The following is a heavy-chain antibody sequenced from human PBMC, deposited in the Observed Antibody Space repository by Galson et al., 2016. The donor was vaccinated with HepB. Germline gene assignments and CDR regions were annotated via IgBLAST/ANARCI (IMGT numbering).Heavy chain of an antibody. V-gene: IGHV3-30*03. CDR2: ISYDGTNN. CDR1: GFSFGSYG. D-gene: IGHD1-26*01. CDR3: ARFPYSGTNSYYYMDV. Sequence: SLRLSCAASGFSFGSYGMHWVRQAPGMGLEWVAFISYDGTNNYYADSVKGRFTISRNNSKNSLHLQMNSLRGEDTAVYYCARFPYSGTNSYYYMDVWGKGTTVTVSS. J-gene: IGHJ6*03.